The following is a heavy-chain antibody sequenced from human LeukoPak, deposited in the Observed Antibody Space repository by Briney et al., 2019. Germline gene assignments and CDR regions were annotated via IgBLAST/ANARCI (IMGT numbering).Heavy chain of an antibody. J-gene: IGHJ4*02. D-gene: IGHD3-3*01. V-gene: IGHV3-64*01. CDR1: GLAFKNYW. CDR3: ARGSYYDFWSGYPYRGGLDY. Sequence: GGSLRLSCLGTGLAFKNYWMSWVRQAPGKGLEYVSAISSNGGSTYYANSVKGRFTISRDNSKNTLYLQMGSLRAEDMAVYYCARGSYYDFWSGYPYRGGLDYWGQGTLVTVSS. CDR2: ISSNGGST.